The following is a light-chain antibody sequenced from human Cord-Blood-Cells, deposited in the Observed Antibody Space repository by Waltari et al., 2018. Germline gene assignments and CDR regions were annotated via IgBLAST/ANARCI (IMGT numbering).Light chain of an antibody. CDR3: GTWDSSLSAWV. Sequence: QSVLTQPPSVSVAPGQKVTISCPGSSSNIGNNNVSWYQQLPGTAPKLLIYDNNKRPSGIPDRVSVSKSGTSATLGITGLQTGDEADYYCGTWDSSLSAWVFGGGTKLTVL. V-gene: IGLV1-51*01. CDR1: SSNIGNNN. CDR2: DNN. J-gene: IGLJ3*02.